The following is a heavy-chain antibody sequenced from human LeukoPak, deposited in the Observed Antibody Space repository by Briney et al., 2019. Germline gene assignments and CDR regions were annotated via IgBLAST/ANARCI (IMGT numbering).Heavy chain of an antibody. CDR2: IYHSGST. D-gene: IGHD6-13*01. V-gene: IGHV4-34*01. CDR1: GVSFSGYY. Sequence: SETLSFTCAVYGVSFSGYYWSWVRQPPGKGLEWIGEIYHSGSTNYNPSLKSRVTISVDKSKNQFSLKLSSVTAADTAVYYCARAAGYSSSKFDYWGQGTLVTVSS. CDR3: ARAAGYSSSKFDY. J-gene: IGHJ4*02.